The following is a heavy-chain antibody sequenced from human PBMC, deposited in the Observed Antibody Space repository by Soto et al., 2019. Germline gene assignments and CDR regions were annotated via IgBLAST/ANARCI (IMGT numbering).Heavy chain of an antibody. J-gene: IGHJ3*02. D-gene: IGHD1-1*01. CDR2: ILVGGST. CDR3: AKATATSGGAFEI. CDR1: GFICSSYD. V-gene: IGHV3-23*01. Sequence: GGSLRLSCAVSGFICSSYDISWVRQAPGKGLEWVSTILVGGSTHYEDSVKGRFTISRDTSKNTVYLQMNSLTAGDTAFYYCAKATATSGGAFEIYGQGTMVTVSS.